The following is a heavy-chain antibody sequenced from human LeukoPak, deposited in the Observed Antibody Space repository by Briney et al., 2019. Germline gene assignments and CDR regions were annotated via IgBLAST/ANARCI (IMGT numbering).Heavy chain of an antibody. CDR3: ATDRKGLDYFDY. D-gene: IGHD2-15*01. Sequence: ASVKVFCKVSGYTLTELSMHWVRQAPGKGLEWMGGFDPEDGETIYAQKFQGRVTMTEDTSTDTAYMELSSLRSEDTAVYYCATDRKGLDYFDYWGQGTLVTVSS. CDR2: FDPEDGET. V-gene: IGHV1-24*01. J-gene: IGHJ4*02. CDR1: GYTLTELS.